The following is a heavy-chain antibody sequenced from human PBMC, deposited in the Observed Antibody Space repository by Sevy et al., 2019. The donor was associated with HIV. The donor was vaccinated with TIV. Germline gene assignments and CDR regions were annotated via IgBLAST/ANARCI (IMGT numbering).Heavy chain of an antibody. CDR2: IWYDGSDT. J-gene: IGHJ1*01. CDR1: GFIFSNHG. D-gene: IGHD6-13*01. V-gene: IGHV3-33*06. CDR3: AKDRITAARFQH. Sequence: GGSLRLSCAASGFIFSNHGMHWVRQAPGKGLEWVARIWYDGSDTYYGESVKGRFTISRDNSKNTVDLQMNSLRAEDTAVYYCAKDRITAARFQHWGQGTLVTVSS.